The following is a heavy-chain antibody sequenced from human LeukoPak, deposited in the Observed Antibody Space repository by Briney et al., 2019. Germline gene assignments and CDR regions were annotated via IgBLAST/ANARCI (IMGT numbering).Heavy chain of an antibody. D-gene: IGHD5-18*01. CDR1: GGSFSGYY. Sequence: KASETLSLTCAVYGGSFSGYYWNWIRQPLGKGLEWIGEINHFGRTKYNPSLKSRVTISGDTSKNQFSLKINSLTAADTAVYYCARSYRAHQTFYSSHFFDYWGQGTLVTVSS. CDR2: INHFGRT. CDR3: ARSYRAHQTFYSSHFFDY. V-gene: IGHV4-34*01. J-gene: IGHJ4*02.